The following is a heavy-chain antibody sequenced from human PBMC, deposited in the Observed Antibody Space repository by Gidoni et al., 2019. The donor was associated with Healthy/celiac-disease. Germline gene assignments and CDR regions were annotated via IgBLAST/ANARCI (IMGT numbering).Heavy chain of an antibody. CDR2: IYYSGST. D-gene: IGHD3-3*01. J-gene: IGHJ6*02. CDR3: ARSVWDYDFPPYYYGMDV. Sequence: QVQLQESGPGLLKPSQTLSLPCTVSGGSISSGYYYWSWIRQPPGKGLEWIGYIYYSGSTYYNPSLKSRVTISVDTSKNQFSLKLSSVTAADTAVYYCARSVWDYDFPPYYYGMDVWGQGTTVTVSS. V-gene: IGHV4-30-4*01. CDR1: GGSISSGYYY.